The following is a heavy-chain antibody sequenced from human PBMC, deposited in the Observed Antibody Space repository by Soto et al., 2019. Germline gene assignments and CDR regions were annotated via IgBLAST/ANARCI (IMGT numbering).Heavy chain of an antibody. Sequence: EVQLLESGGGLVQPGGSLXLSCXXXXFTFSSYAMSWVRQAPGKGLEWVSAISGSGGSTYYADSVKGRFTISRDNSKNTLYLQMNSLRAEDTAVYYCAKPHRVMITFGGVDYWGQGTLVTVSS. D-gene: IGHD3-16*01. V-gene: IGHV3-23*01. J-gene: IGHJ4*02. CDR1: XFTFSSYA. CDR3: AKPHRVMITFGGVDY. CDR2: ISGSGGST.